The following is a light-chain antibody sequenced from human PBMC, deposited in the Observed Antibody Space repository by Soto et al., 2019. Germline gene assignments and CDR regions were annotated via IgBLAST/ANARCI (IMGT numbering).Light chain of an antibody. J-gene: IGKJ4*01. V-gene: IGKV3-15*01. CDR3: QQYNNWPPLT. CDR1: QPVSSN. CDR2: GAS. Sequence: EIVMTQSPATLSVSPGERATLSCRASQPVSSNLAWYQQKPGQAPRLLIYGASTRATGIPARFSGSGSETEFTLTISSLQSEDFAVYYCQQYNNWPPLTFGGGTKVEIK.